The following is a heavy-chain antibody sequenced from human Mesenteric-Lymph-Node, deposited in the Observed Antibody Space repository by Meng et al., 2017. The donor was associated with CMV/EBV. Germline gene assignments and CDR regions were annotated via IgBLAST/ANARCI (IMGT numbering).Heavy chain of an antibody. CDR2: IYHRGIT. CDR1: IKSRNW. CDR3: ARDGRGYFGAGSFSWFDS. J-gene: IGHJ5*01. D-gene: IGHD3-10*01. Sequence: IKSRNWWSWVRQTPGRGLEWIAEIYHRGITNYNPSLKGRVTISVDISKNQFSLRLTSVTAADTAVYYCARDGRGYFGAGSFSWFDSWGQGTLVTVSS. V-gene: IGHV4-4*02.